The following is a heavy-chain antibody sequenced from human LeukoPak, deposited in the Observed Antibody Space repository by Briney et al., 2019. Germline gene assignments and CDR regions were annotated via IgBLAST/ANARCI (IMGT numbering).Heavy chain of an antibody. V-gene: IGHV4-34*01. Sequence: PSETLSLTCAVYGGSFSGYYWSWIRQPPGKGLEWIGEINHSGSTNYNPSLKSRVTISVDTSKNQFSLKLSSVTAADTAVYYCARGRGTVTRSAFDIWGQGTMVTVSS. CDR2: INHSGST. J-gene: IGHJ3*02. CDR1: GGSFSGYY. CDR3: ARGRGTVTRSAFDI. D-gene: IGHD4-17*01.